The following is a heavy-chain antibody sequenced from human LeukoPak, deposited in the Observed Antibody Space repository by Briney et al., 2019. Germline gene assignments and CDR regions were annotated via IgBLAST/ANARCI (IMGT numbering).Heavy chain of an antibody. CDR2: IDPSDSYT. Sequence: GESLKISCKGSGYSLPSYWISWVRQMPGKGLEWMGRIDPSDSYTNYSPSFQGHVTISADKSISTAYLQWSSLKASDTAMYYCAIKYYYYYGMDVWGQGTTVTVSS. CDR3: AIKYYYYYGMDV. V-gene: IGHV5-10-1*01. J-gene: IGHJ6*02. CDR1: GYSLPSYW.